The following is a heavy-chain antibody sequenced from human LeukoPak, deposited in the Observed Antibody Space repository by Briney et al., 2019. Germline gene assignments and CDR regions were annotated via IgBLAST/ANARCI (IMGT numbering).Heavy chain of an antibody. J-gene: IGHJ3*02. Sequence: SVKVSCKASGGTFSSYAISWVRQAPGQGLEWMGGIIPIFGTANYAQKFQGRVTITTDESTSTAYMELSSLRSEDTAVYYCARAGYSYGSGYAFDIWGRGTMVTVSS. D-gene: IGHD5-18*01. V-gene: IGHV1-69*05. CDR3: ARAGYSYGSGYAFDI. CDR2: IIPIFGTA. CDR1: GGTFSSYA.